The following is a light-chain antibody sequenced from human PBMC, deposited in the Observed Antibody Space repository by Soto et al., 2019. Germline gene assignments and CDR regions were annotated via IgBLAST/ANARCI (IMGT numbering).Light chain of an antibody. CDR3: QQRSEWPRT. Sequence: EIVLTQSPATLSLSPGNRATLSCRASQSISSSLAWYQQKPGQAPRLLIYDASTRATGFPARFSGSGSGTDFTLTIGSLEPEDFAVYYCQQRSEWPRTFGQGTKVDIK. CDR2: DAS. V-gene: IGKV3-11*01. J-gene: IGKJ1*01. CDR1: QSISSS.